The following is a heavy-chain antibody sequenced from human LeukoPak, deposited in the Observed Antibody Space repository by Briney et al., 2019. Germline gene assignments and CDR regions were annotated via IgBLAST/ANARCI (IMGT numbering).Heavy chain of an antibody. CDR2: ISGDGGST. CDR1: GFTFDDYA. Sequence: GGSLRLSYAASGFTFDDYAMHWVRQAPGKGLEWVSLISGDGGSTYYADSVKGRFTISRDNSKNSLYLQMNSLRTEDTALYYCAKARYSGSYYSSWGPDYWGQGTLVTVSS. CDR3: AKARYSGSYYSSWGPDY. D-gene: IGHD1-26*01. J-gene: IGHJ4*02. V-gene: IGHV3-43*02.